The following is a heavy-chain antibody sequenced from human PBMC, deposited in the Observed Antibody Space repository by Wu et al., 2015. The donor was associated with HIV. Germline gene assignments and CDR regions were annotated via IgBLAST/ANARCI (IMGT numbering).Heavy chain of an antibody. CDR3: AREPHSGYDYEGYFDY. J-gene: IGHJ4*02. CDR1: GGTFSNRA. V-gene: IGHV1-69*12. D-gene: IGHD5-12*01. Sequence: QVRLVQSGAEVKKPGSSVRVSCKASGGTFSNRAVSWVRQAPGQGLEWMAGTIPVFGTANYAQKFQGRVAITADESTNTAYMELSSLTSDDTAVYYCAREPHSGYDYEGYFDYWGQGTLVHRLL. CDR2: TIPVFGTA.